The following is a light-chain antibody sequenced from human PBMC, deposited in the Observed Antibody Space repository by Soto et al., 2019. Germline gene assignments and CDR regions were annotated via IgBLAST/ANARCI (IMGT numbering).Light chain of an antibody. CDR1: SSDVGSYNR. V-gene: IGLV2-18*02. CDR3: SSYTSSNTFV. CDR2: EVS. Sequence: QSVLTQPPSVSGSPGQSVTISCTGTSSDVGSYNRVSWYQQPPGTAPKLMIYEVSNRPSGVPDRFSGSKSGNTASLTISGLQAEYEADYYCSSYTSSNTFVFGTGTEVTVL. J-gene: IGLJ1*01.